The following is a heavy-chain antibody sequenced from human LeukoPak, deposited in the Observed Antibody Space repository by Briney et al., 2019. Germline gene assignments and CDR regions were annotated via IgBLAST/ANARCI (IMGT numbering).Heavy chain of an antibody. V-gene: IGHV3-7*03. D-gene: IGHD3-3*01. Sequence: GGSLRLSCAASGFTFSSYWMSWVRKAPGKGLEWVANIKQDGSEKYYVDSVKGRFTISRDNAKNSLYLQMNSLRAEDTAVYYCASLYYDFWSGYPYYFDYWGQGTLVTVSS. J-gene: IGHJ4*02. CDR2: IKQDGSEK. CDR1: GFTFSSYW. CDR3: ASLYYDFWSGYPYYFDY.